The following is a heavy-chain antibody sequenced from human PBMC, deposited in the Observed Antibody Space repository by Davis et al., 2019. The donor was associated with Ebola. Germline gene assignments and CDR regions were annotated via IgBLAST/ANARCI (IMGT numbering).Heavy chain of an antibody. D-gene: IGHD2-8*01. V-gene: IGHV4-59*01. Sequence: MPSETLSLTCTVSGGSISSYYWSWIRQPPGKGLEWTGYIYYSGSTNYNPSLKSRVTISVDTSKNQFSLKLSSVTAADTAVYYCARSSRSYCTNGVCYPYYFDYWGQGTLVTVSS. CDR3: ARSSRSYCTNGVCYPYYFDY. J-gene: IGHJ4*02. CDR2: IYYSGST. CDR1: GGSISSYY.